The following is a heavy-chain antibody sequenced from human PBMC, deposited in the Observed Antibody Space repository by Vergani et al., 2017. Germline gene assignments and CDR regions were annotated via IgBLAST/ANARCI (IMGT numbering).Heavy chain of an antibody. D-gene: IGHD3-9*01. CDR1: GGSISSSSYY. J-gene: IGHJ4*02. CDR3: ARGLRYLDY. Sequence: QLQLQESGPGLVKPSETLSLTCTVSGGSISSSSYYGGWIRQPPGKGLEWIRSIYYSGSTYYNPSLKSRVTISVDTSKNQFSLKLSSVTAADTAVYYCARGLRYLDYWGQGTLVTVSS. V-gene: IGHV4-39*01. CDR2: IYYSGST.